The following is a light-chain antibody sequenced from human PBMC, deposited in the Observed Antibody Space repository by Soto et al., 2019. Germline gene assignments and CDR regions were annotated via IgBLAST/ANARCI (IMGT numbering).Light chain of an antibody. CDR2: DAS. J-gene: IGKJ5*01. CDR1: QTVNTW. CDR3: QQLNSYPQT. V-gene: IGKV1-5*01. Sequence: DIQMTQSPSTLSASVGDRVTITCRASQTVNTWLAWYQQKPGKAPKVLIFDASTLQSGVPSRFSGSGSGPDFTLTISSLQPEDSATYFCQQLNSYPQTFGQGTRLEIK.